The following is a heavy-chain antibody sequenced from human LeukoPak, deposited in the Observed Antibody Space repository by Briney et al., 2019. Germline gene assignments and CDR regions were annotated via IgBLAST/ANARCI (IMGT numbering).Heavy chain of an antibody. D-gene: IGHD4-23*01. Sequence: GASVKVSCKASGYTFTSYYMHWVRQAPGQGLEWMGIINPSGGSTSYAQKFQGRVTMTRDMSTSTVYVELSSLRSEDTAVYYCARWNGNSPFDYWGQGTLVTVSS. CDR2: INPSGGST. V-gene: IGHV1-46*01. J-gene: IGHJ4*02. CDR3: ARWNGNSPFDY. CDR1: GYTFTSYY.